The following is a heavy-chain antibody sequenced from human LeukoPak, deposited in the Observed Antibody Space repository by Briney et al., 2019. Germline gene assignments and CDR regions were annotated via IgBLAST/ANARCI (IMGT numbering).Heavy chain of an antibody. CDR2: IYSGGST. Sequence: GGSLRLSCAASGFTVSSNYMSWVRQAPGKGLVWVSVIYSGGSTYYADSVKGRFTISRHNSKNTLYLQMNSLRAEDTAVYYCATPRLSGYGNGMDVWGQGTTVTVSS. CDR1: GFTVSSNY. V-gene: IGHV3-53*04. D-gene: IGHD5-12*01. CDR3: ATPRLSGYGNGMDV. J-gene: IGHJ6*02.